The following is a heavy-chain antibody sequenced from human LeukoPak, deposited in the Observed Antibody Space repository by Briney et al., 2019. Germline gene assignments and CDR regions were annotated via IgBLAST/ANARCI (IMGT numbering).Heavy chain of an antibody. CDR2: ISWNSGSI. Sequence: PGGSLRLSCAASGFTFHDYAMHWVRQAPGKGLEWVSGISWNSGSIGYADSVKGRFTISRDNAKNSLYLQMNSLRAEDTAVYYCARVIDSSGYYSYYYYYYMDVWGKGTTVTISS. CDR1: GFTFHDYA. J-gene: IGHJ6*03. V-gene: IGHV3-9*01. CDR3: ARVIDSSGYYSYYYYYYMDV. D-gene: IGHD3-22*01.